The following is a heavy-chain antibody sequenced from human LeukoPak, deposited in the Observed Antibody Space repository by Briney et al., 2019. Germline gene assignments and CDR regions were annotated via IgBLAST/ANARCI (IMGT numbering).Heavy chain of an antibody. D-gene: IGHD6-19*01. CDR3: ARPFNQWLVSDGWFDP. J-gene: IGHJ5*02. CDR2: IYYSGST. CDR1: GGSISSSSYY. V-gene: IGHV4-39*01. Sequence: PSETLSLTCTVSGGSISSSSYYWGWIRQPPGKGLEWIGSIYYSGSTYYNPSLKSRVTISVDTSKNQFSLKLSSVTAADTAVYYCARPFNQWLVSDGWFDPWGQGTLVTVSS.